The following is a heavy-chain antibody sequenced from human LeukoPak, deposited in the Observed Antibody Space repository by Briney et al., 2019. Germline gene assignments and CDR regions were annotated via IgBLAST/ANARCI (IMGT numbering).Heavy chain of an antibody. Sequence: PGGSLRLSCAASGFTFSSYGMHWVRQAPGKGLEWVAVISYDGSNKYYADSVKGRFTISRDNSRNTVYLQMNSLRADDTALYYCARDSRTTKFDYWGQGTLVTVSS. CDR3: ARDSRTTKFDY. D-gene: IGHD1-7*01. CDR2: ISYDGSNK. V-gene: IGHV3-30*03. J-gene: IGHJ4*02. CDR1: GFTFSSYG.